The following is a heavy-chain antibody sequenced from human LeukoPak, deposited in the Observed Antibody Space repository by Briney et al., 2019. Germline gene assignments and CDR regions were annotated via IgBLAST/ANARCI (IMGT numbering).Heavy chain of an antibody. CDR1: GYTFTDYA. V-gene: IGHV1-3*01. Sequence: GASVTVSCTASGYTFTDYAIHWVRQAPGQSVEWMGWISGGNGNTKYSQKFQARVTITRDTSANTAYMELSSLGSEDTTIYYCARVISDCTNFNCFKGYFDYWGQGTPVTVSS. CDR3: ARVISDCTNFNCFKGYFDY. J-gene: IGHJ4*01. CDR2: ISGGNGNT. D-gene: IGHD2-8*01.